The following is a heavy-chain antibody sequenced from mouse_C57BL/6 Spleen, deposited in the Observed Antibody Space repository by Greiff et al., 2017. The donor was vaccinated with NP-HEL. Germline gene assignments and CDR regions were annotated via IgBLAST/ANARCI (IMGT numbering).Heavy chain of an antibody. CDR2: IYPRSGNT. V-gene: IGHV1-81*01. D-gene: IGHD5-5*01. CDR1: GYTFTSYG. Sequence: QVQLQQSGAELARPGASVKLSCKASGYTFTSYGISWVKQRTGQGLEWIGEIYPRSGNTYYNEKFKGKATLTADKSSSTAYMELRSLTSEDSAVYFCANLPYAMDYWGQGTSVTVCS. CDR3: ANLPYAMDY. J-gene: IGHJ4*01.